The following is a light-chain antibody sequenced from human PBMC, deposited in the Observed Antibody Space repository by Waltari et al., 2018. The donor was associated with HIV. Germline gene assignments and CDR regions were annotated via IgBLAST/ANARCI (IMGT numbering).Light chain of an antibody. Sequence: QSALAQPPSASGSPGQSVIISCTGTSSDVGGYDYVSWYQQYPGKAPKFLIYEVIRRPSGVADRFHGSKSGNTASLTVSGLQVEDEADDYCSSYAGGNTWVFGGGTKLTVL. CDR2: EVI. V-gene: IGLV2-8*01. J-gene: IGLJ3*02. CDR1: SSDVGGYDY. CDR3: SSYAGGNTWV.